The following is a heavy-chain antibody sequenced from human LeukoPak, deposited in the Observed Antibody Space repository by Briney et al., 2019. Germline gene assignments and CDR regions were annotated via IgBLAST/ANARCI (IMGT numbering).Heavy chain of an antibody. CDR3: ARGLIVPSSIFDY. CDR1: GGSFSGYY. V-gene: IGHV4-34*01. CDR2: INHSGST. Sequence: SETLSLTCAVYGGSFSGYYWSWNRQPPGKGLEWIGEINHSGSTNYNPSLKSRVTISVDRSENQFSLKLSSVTAADTAVYYCARGLIVPSSIFDYWGQGALVTVSS. J-gene: IGHJ4*01. D-gene: IGHD2-2*01.